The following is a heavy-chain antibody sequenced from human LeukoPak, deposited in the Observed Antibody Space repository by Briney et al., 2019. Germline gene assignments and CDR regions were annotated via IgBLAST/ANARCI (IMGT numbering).Heavy chain of an antibody. J-gene: IGHJ6*02. Sequence: GGSLRLSCAASGFTFSSYAMSWVRQAPGKGLEWVSAISGSGGSTYYADSVKGRFTISRDNSKNTLHLQMNSLRAEDTAVYYCAKDSSSWYWPPPTYYYYGMDVWGQGTTVTVSS. V-gene: IGHV3-23*01. CDR1: GFTFSSYA. CDR2: ISGSGGST. CDR3: AKDSSSWYWPPPTYYYYGMDV. D-gene: IGHD6-13*01.